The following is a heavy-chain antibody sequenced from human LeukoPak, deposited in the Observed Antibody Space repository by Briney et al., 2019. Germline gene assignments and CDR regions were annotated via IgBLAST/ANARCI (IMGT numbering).Heavy chain of an antibody. V-gene: IGHV3-53*01. CDR1: GFTVSSNY. J-gene: IGHJ3*02. D-gene: IGHD2-15*01. Sequence: GGSLRLSCAASGFTVSSNYMSWVRQAPGKGLEWVSVIYSGGSTYYADSVKGRFTISRDNSKNTLYLQMNSLRAEDTAVYYCARAPNYKYCSGGSCYSAAGAFDIWGQGTMVTVSS. CDR2: IYSGGST. CDR3: ARAPNYKYCSGGSCYSAAGAFDI.